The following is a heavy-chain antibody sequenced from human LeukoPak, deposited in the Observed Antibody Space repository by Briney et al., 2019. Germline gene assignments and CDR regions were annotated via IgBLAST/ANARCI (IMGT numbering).Heavy chain of an antibody. CDR3: ARGREIRFLEWLEYYFDY. D-gene: IGHD3-3*01. J-gene: IGHJ4*02. CDR2: INHSGRT. CDR1: GGSLSGNY. V-gene: IGHV4-34*01. Sequence: SETLSLTCAASGGSLSGNYWSWIRQPPGKGLEWIGEINHSGRTKYNPSLKSRVTISVDTSKNQFSLKLSSVTAADTAVYYCARGREIRFLEWLEYYFDYWGQGTLVTVSS.